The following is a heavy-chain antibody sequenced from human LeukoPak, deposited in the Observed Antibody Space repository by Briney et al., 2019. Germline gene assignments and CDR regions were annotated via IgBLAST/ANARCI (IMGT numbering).Heavy chain of an antibody. CDR3: ARGVIGIVVVPAARDSDYYYYYMDV. CDR1: GFTFDDYG. Sequence: GALRLSCAASGFTFDDYGMSWVRQAPGKGLEWVSGINWNGGSTGYADSVKGRFTISRDNAKNSLYLQMNSLRAEDTALYYCARGVIGIVVVPAARDSDYYYYYMDVWGKGTTVIVSS. D-gene: IGHD2-2*01. V-gene: IGHV3-20*04. J-gene: IGHJ6*03. CDR2: INWNGGST.